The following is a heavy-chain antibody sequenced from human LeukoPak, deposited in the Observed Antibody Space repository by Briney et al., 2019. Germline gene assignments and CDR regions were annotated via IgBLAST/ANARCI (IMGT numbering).Heavy chain of an antibody. CDR1: GFTFSSYA. D-gene: IGHD2-15*01. CDR2: ISGSGGST. CDR3: AREHVVVAARIGYYYYGMDV. V-gene: IGHV3-23*01. Sequence: PGGSLRLSCAASGFTFSSYAMSWVRQAPGKGLEWVSAISGSGGSTYYADSVKGRFTISRDNSKNTLYLQMNSLRAEDTAVYYCAREHVVVAARIGYYYYGMDVWGQGTTVIVSS. J-gene: IGHJ6*02.